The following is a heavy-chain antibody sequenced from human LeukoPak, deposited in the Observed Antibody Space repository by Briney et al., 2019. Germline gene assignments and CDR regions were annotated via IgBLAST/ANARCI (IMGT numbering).Heavy chain of an antibody. CDR3: ARNGGRYSYGLWYMDV. CDR1: GYTFTGYY. Sequence: ASVKVSCKASGYTFTGYYMHWVRQAPGQGLEWMGWINPNSGGTNYAQKFQGRATMTRDTSVSTAYMELSRLRSDDTAVYYCARNGGRYSYGLWYMDVWGKGTTVTISS. D-gene: IGHD5-18*01. J-gene: IGHJ6*03. V-gene: IGHV1-2*02. CDR2: INPNSGGT.